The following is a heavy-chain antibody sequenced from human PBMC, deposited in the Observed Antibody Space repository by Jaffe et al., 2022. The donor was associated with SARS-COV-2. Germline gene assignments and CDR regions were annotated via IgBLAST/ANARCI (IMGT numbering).Heavy chain of an antibody. J-gene: IGHJ3*02. D-gene: IGHD6-19*01. Sequence: EVQLAESGGGLAQPGGSLRLSCAASGFTFSSYEMNWVRQAPGKGLEWVSYISNDHRPMQHADSVKGRFTISRDNAKNSLYLQMNSLRAEDTAIYYCVRSRIEVLGTGAFDIWGQGTMVTVSS. CDR3: VRSRIEVLGTGAFDI. CDR2: ISNDHRPM. CDR1: GFTFSSYE. V-gene: IGHV3-48*03.